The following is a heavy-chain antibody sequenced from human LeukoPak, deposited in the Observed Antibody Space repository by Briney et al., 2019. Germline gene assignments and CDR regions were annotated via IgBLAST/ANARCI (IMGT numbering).Heavy chain of an antibody. J-gene: IGHJ4*02. Sequence: SQTLSLTCVISGDSVFSNGVGWNWLRQSPSRGLEWLGSTYYYRSKWSNDYAVSVESRITIHPDTSRNLFSLQLNSLTPDDTAIYYCARANTDHRNFDYWGQGTLVTVSS. CDR1: GDSVFSNGVG. V-gene: IGHV6-1*01. D-gene: IGHD4-17*01. CDR2: TYYYRSKWSN. CDR3: ARANTDHRNFDY.